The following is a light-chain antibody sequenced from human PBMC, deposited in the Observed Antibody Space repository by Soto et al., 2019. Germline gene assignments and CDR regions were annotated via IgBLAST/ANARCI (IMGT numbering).Light chain of an antibody. CDR2: KAS. CDR1: QSISNW. Sequence: DIQMTHSPSTLSASVGDRVTITCRASQSISNWLAWYQQKPGEAPKLLIYKASTLESGVPSRFSGTGSGTDFTLAISSLQPDDFATYYCQQYGSLWTFGQGTKVELK. CDR3: QQYGSLWT. V-gene: IGKV1-5*03. J-gene: IGKJ1*01.